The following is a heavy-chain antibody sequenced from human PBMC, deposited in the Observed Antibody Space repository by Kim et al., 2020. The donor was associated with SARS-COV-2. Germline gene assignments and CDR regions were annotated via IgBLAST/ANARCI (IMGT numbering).Heavy chain of an antibody. CDR2: IKQDGSEK. J-gene: IGHJ6*03. CDR3: ARAKTVLLWFRELLRTKSYYYYYMDV. CDR1: GFTFSSYW. Sequence: GGSLRLSCAASGFTFSSYWMSWVRQAPGKGLEWVANIKQDGSEKYYVDSVKGRFTISRDNAKNSLYLQMNSLRAEDTAVYYCARAKTVLLWFRELLRTKSYYYYYMDVWGKGTTVTGSS. V-gene: IGHV3-7*01. D-gene: IGHD3-10*01.